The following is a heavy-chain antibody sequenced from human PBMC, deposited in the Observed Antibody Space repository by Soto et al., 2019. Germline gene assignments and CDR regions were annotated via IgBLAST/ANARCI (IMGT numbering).Heavy chain of an antibody. CDR2: INSDGSST. V-gene: IGHV3-74*01. CDR1: GFTFSSYW. CDR3: ARGRYSSSSVPESFDY. J-gene: IGHJ4*02. D-gene: IGHD6-6*01. Sequence: GGSLRLSCAASGFTFSSYWMHWVRQAPGRGLVWVSRINSDGSSTSYADSVKGRFTTSRDNSKKTVDLQMNSLRVDDTAVYYRARGRYSSSSVPESFDYWGLGVLVTVSS.